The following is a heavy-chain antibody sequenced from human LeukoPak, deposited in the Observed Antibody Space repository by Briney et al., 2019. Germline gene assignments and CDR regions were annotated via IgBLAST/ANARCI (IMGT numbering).Heavy chain of an antibody. J-gene: IGHJ4*02. CDR2: ISSSGSTI. CDR1: GFTFSDYY. CDR3: ARWSRVYSSSFTFDY. V-gene: IGHV3-11*04. Sequence: GGSLRLSCAASGFTFSDYYMSWIRQAPGKGLEWVSYISSSGSTIYYADSVKGRFTISRDNAKNSLYLQMNSLRAEDTAVYYCARWSRVYSSSFTFDYWGREPWSPSPQ. D-gene: IGHD6-6*01.